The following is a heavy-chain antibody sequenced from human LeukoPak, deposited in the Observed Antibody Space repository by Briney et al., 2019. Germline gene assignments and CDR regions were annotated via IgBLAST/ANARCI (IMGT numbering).Heavy chain of an antibody. Sequence: SETLSLTCTVSGGSISSGGYYWSWIRQHPGKGLEWIGNIYYSGSTYYNPSLKSRVTISVDTSKNQFSLKLSSVTAADTAVYYCARMFSSSWYHTYYYYYGMDVWGQGTTVTVSS. J-gene: IGHJ6*02. V-gene: IGHV4-31*03. CDR3: ARMFSSSWYHTYYYYYGMDV. CDR1: GGSISSGGYY. D-gene: IGHD6-13*01. CDR2: IYYSGST.